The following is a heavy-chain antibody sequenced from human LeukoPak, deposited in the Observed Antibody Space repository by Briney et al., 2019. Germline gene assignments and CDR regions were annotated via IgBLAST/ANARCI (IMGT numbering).Heavy chain of an antibody. J-gene: IGHJ6*03. CDR3: AKGRGWEASYYYYYMDV. CDR2: ISSSSSNI. Sequence: GGSLRLSCAASGFTFSTYSMNWVRQAPGKGLEWVSSISSSSSNIYYADSVKGRFTISRDNAKNSLYLQMNSLRAEDTAVYYCAKGRGWEASYYYYYMDVWGRGTTVTISS. CDR1: GFTFSTYS. V-gene: IGHV3-21*01. D-gene: IGHD1-26*01.